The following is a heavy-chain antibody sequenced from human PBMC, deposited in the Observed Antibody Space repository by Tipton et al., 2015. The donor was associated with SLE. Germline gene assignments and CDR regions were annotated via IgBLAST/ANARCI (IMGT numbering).Heavy chain of an antibody. D-gene: IGHD3-16*01. J-gene: IGHJ3*01. Sequence: TLSLTCTVSNGSISSSPYYWGWIRQSPGKGLEWVGSIYYSGSTYYNPSLKSRVNISIDMSSNQFSLKLSAVTAADTAVYYCARHIWGGYDAFDVWGHGTLVTVSS. V-gene: IGHV4-39*01. CDR1: NGSISSSPYY. CDR2: IYYSGST. CDR3: ARHIWGGYDAFDV.